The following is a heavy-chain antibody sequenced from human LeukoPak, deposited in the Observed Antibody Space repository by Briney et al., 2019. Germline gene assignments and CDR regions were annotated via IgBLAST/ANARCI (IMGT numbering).Heavy chain of an antibody. CDR2: IYYSGTT. J-gene: IGHJ4*02. V-gene: IGHV4-39*01. Sequence: PSETLSLTCTVSGGSISSSSHYWGWIRQPPGKGLEWIGSIYYSGTTYYNPSLKSRVTISVGTSKNQFSLNLSSVTAADTAVYYCARPTPGTYDFLTGYYKPLYFDYWGQGTLVTVSS. CDR1: GGSISSSSHY. D-gene: IGHD3-9*01. CDR3: ARPTPGTYDFLTGYYKPLYFDY.